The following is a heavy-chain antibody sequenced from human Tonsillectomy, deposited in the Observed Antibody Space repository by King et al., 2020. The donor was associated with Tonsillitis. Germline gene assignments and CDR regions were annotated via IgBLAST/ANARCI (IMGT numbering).Heavy chain of an antibody. J-gene: IGHJ4*02. V-gene: IGHV3-30*04. D-gene: IGHD3-10*01. CDR2: ISYDGRNK. CDR1: GFTFSSYP. Sequence: VQLVESGGGVVQPGRSLRLSCAASGFTFSSYPMQWVRQAPGKGLEWVAVISYDGRNKYYADSVKGRITISRDNSKNTLFLQMNSLRAEDTAMYYCARDFYGSGSYAIDYWGQGTLVTVSS. CDR3: ARDFYGSGSYAIDY.